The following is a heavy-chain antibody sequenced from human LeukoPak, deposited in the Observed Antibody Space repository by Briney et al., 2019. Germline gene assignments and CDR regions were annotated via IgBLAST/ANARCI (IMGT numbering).Heavy chain of an antibody. CDR2: IYTDGNT. Sequence: GGSLRLSCAASGFNVRSYYMSWVRQAPGKGLEWVSVIYTDGNTYYAVSVKGRFTISRDNSKNTLYLQMNSLRAEDTAVYYCARDGPLPDYGGSQGDAFDIWGQGTMVTVSS. CDR3: ARDGPLPDYGGSQGDAFDI. J-gene: IGHJ3*02. CDR1: GFNVRSYY. V-gene: IGHV3-66*01. D-gene: IGHD4-23*01.